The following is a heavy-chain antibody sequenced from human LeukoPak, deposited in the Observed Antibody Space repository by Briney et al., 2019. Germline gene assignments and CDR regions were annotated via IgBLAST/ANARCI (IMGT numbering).Heavy chain of an antibody. CDR2: IHHTGHS. CDR3: ARNLYDSSGSMGIYTFDY. V-gene: IGHV4-59*01. Sequence: PSETLSLTCTVSGGSISSYYWSWIRQPPGKGLEWLGFIHHTGHSTYNPSLKSRVTMSVDTSKNHFSLKLSSVTAADTAVYYCARNLYDSSGSMGIYTFDYWGQGTLVTVSS. D-gene: IGHD3-22*01. CDR1: GGSISSYY. J-gene: IGHJ4*02.